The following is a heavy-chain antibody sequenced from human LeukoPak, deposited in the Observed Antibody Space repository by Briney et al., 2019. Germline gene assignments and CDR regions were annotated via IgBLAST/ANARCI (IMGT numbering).Heavy chain of an antibody. CDR3: VRQFAS. CDR1: GFTFSDHI. CDR2: VSGSGSTV. J-gene: IGHJ4*02. V-gene: IGHV3-48*01. Sequence: GGSLRLSCAASGFTFSDHIMNWVRQLPGKRLEWVAYVSGSGSTVYYADSVKGRFTISRDSGKSSLYLQMNSLRVEDTALYYCVRQFASWGQGTLVTASS.